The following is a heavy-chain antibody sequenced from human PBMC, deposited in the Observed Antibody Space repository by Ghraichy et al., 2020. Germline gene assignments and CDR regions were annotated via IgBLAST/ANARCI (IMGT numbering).Heavy chain of an antibody. CDR3: ADLGIAAAENRRAAKLHLGATTLGYYYGMDV. V-gene: IGHV1-69*04. CDR1: GGTFSSYA. Sequence: SVKVSCKASGGTFSSYAISWVRQAPGQGLEWMGRIIPILGIANYAQKFQGRVTITADKSTSTAYMELSSLRSEDTAVYYCADLGIAAAENRRAAKLHLGATTLGYYYGMDVWGQGTTVTVSS. D-gene: IGHD6-13*01. CDR2: IIPILGIA. J-gene: IGHJ6*02.